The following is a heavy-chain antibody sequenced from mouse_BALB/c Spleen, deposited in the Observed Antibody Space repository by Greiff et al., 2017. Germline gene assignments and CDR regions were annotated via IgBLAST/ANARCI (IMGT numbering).Heavy chain of an antibody. J-gene: IGHJ4*01. D-gene: IGHD1-1*01. CDR3: ARWHYGSSSFYAMDY. Sequence: VQLQQPGAELVKPGTSVKLSCKASGYNFTSYWINWVKLRPGQGLEWIGDIYPGSGSTNYNEKFKSKATLTVDTSSSTAYMQLSSLASEDSALYYCARWHYGSSSFYAMDYWGQGTSVTVSS. V-gene: IGHV1-55*01. CDR1: GYNFTSYW. CDR2: IYPGSGST.